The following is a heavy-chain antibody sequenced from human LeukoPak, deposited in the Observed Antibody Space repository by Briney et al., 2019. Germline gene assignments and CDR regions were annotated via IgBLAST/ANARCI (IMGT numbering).Heavy chain of an antibody. CDR1: GYTFTGYY. D-gene: IGHD2-21*02. CDR3: ARGAVPGVVVTGGYFDY. J-gene: IGHJ4*02. CDR2: INPNSGGT. Sequence: ASVKVSCKASGYTFTGYYMHWVRQAPGQGLEWMGWINPNSGGTNYAQKFQGRVTMTRDTSISTAYMELSRLRSDDTAVYYCARGAVPGVVVTGGYFDYWGQGTLVTVSS. V-gene: IGHV1-2*02.